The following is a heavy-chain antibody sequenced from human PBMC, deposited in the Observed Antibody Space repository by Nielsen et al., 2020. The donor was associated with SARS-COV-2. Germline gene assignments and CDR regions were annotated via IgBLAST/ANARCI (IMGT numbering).Heavy chain of an antibody. Sequence: GESLKISCAASGFTFSSYAMSWVRQAPGKGLEWVSAISGSGGSTYYADSVKGRFTISRDNSKYTLYLQMNSLRAEDTAVYYCANGKELTLDYYYGMDVWGQGTTVTVSS. CDR3: ANGKELTLDYYYGMDV. D-gene: IGHD1-26*01. V-gene: IGHV3-23*01. CDR2: ISGSGGST. CDR1: GFTFSSYA. J-gene: IGHJ6*02.